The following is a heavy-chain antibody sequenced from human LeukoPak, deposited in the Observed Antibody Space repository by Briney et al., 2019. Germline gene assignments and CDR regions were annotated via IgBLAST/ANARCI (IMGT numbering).Heavy chain of an antibody. Sequence: PSETLSLTCAVYGGSFSGYYWGWIRQPPGKGLEWIGEINHSGSTNYNPSLKSRVTISVDTSKNQFSLKLSSVTAADTAVYYCARDELNDAFDIWGQGTMVTVSS. D-gene: IGHD1-26*01. V-gene: IGHV4-34*01. CDR1: GGSFSGYY. CDR2: INHSGST. CDR3: ARDELNDAFDI. J-gene: IGHJ3*02.